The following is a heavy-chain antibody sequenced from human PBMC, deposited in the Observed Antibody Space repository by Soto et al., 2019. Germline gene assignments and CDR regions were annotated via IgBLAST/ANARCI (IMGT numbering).Heavy chain of an antibody. CDR3: ARLAAAGQNYYYYGMDV. CDR2: IYYSGST. V-gene: IGHV4-39*01. Sequence: ETLSLTCTVSCGSISSSSYYWGWIRQPPGKGLEWIGSIYYSGSTYYNPSLKSRVTISVDTSKNQFSLKLSSVTAADTAVYYCARLAAAGQNYYYYGMDVWGQGTTV. CDR1: CGSISSSSYY. J-gene: IGHJ6*02. D-gene: IGHD6-13*01.